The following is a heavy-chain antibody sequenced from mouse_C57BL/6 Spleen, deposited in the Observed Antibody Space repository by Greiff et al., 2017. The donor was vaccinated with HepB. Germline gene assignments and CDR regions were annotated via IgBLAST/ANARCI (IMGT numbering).Heavy chain of an antibody. Sequence: VQLQQPGAELVRPGTSVKLSCKASGYTFTSYWMHWVKQRPGQGLEWIGVIDPSDSYTNYNQKLKGKATMTVDTSSSTAYMQLSSLTFEDSAVYYCARRGLYYYGSSHWYFDVWGTGTTVTVSS. CDR1: GYTFTSYW. CDR2: IDPSDSYT. J-gene: IGHJ1*03. CDR3: ARRGLYYYGSSHWYFDV. D-gene: IGHD1-1*01. V-gene: IGHV1-59*01.